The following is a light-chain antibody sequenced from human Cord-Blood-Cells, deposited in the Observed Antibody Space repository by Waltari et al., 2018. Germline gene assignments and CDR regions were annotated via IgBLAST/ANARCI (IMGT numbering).Light chain of an antibody. CDR3: QQSYSTPQYT. Sequence: DIQMTQSPSSLSASVGDRVTITCRVSQSISSYLNWYQQKPGKAPKLLIYAASSLQSGVPSRFSGSGSGTDFTLTISSLQPEDFATYYCQQSYSTPQYTFGQGTKLEIK. CDR2: AAS. V-gene: IGKV1-39*01. J-gene: IGKJ2*01. CDR1: QSISSY.